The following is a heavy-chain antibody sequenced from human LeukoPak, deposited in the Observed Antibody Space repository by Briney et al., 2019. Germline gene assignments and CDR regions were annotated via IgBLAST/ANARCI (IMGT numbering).Heavy chain of an antibody. V-gene: IGHV1-8*01. J-gene: IGHJ6*03. D-gene: IGHD3-10*01. CDR1: GYTFTSYD. Sequence: ASVKVSCKASGYTFTSYDINWVRQATGQGLEWMGWMNPNSGNTGYAQKFQGRVTMTRNTSISTAYMELSSLRSEDTAVYYCARAKSMVQGVIIVRYYYYMDVWGKGTTVTVSS. CDR2: MNPNSGNT. CDR3: ARAKSMVQGVIIVRYYYYMDV.